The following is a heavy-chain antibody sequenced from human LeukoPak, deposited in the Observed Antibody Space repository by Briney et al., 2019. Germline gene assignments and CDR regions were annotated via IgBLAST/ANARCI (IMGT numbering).Heavy chain of an antibody. D-gene: IGHD5-24*01. CDR1: GGSISSSPYY. V-gene: IGHV4-39*01. CDR3: ARRDGYNWDY. Sequence: KASETLSLTCTVSGGSISSSPYYWGWIRQPPGKGREWIATIYYTGSTYYNPSLKSRVTISVDTSKNQFSLRLSPVTAADTAVFYCARRDGYNWDYWGQGTLVTVSS. J-gene: IGHJ4*02. CDR2: IYYTGST.